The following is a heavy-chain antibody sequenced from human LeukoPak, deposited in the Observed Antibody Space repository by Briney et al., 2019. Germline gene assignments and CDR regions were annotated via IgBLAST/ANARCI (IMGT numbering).Heavy chain of an antibody. CDR1: GGSISSGGYY. V-gene: IGHV4-31*03. Sequence: PSETLSLTCTVSGGSISSGGYYWSWIRQHPGKGLEWIGYIYYSGSTYYNPSLKSRVTISVDTSKNQFSLKLSSVTAADTAVYYCARGFYDYVWGSYRYTSLGWFDPWGQGTLVTVSS. D-gene: IGHD3-16*02. CDR3: ARGFYDYVWGSYRYTSLGWFDP. J-gene: IGHJ5*02. CDR2: IYYSGST.